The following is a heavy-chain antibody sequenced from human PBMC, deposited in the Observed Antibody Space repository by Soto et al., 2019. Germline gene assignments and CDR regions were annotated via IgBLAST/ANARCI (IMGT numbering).Heavy chain of an antibody. Sequence: PGGSLRLSCAASGFTFSSYGMHWVRQAPGKGLEWVAVISYDGSNKYYADSVKGRSTISRDNSKNTLYLQMNSLRAEDTAVYYCAKDVVVGATTGLGDYYYYYGMDVWGQGTTVTVSS. V-gene: IGHV3-30*18. CDR1: GFTFSSYG. J-gene: IGHJ6*02. CDR3: AKDVVVGATTGLGDYYYYYGMDV. CDR2: ISYDGSNK. D-gene: IGHD1-26*01.